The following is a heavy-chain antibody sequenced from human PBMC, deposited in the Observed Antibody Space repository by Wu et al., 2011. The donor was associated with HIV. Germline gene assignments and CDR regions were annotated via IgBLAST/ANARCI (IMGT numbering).Heavy chain of an antibody. CDR2: IRPDSGGT. D-gene: IGHD3-3*01. J-gene: IGHJ4*02. CDR1: GYTFTDYY. Sequence: SGAEVKKPGASVKISCKASGYTFTDYYIHWVRRAPGQGLEWMGWIRPDSGGTNYEQKFQGRVSMTRDTSISAAFMELRSLTPHDTAVYYCARGPGITIFGVVTQGGVDYWGQGTLVTVSS. CDR3: ARGPGITIFGVVTQGGVDY. V-gene: IGHV1-2*02.